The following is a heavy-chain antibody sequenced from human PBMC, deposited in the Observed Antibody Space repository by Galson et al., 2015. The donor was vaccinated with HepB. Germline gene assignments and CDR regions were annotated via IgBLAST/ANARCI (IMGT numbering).Heavy chain of an antibody. CDR2: IYYSGTF. CDR1: GGSTNSGDYY. J-gene: IGHJ6*03. Sequence: TLSLTCTVSGGSTNSGDYYWTWIRQPPGKGLGWIGYIYYSGTFYYNPSLQSRVAISLDTSKNQFSLRLNSVTAADTAVYYCARSLGDLNGSQHMDVWGEGTTVTVSS. CDR3: ARSLGDLNGSQHMDV. D-gene: IGHD2-21*01. V-gene: IGHV4-30-4*01.